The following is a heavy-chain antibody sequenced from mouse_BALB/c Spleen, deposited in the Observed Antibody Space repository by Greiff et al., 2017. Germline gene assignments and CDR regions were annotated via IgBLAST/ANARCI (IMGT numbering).Heavy chain of an antibody. CDR3: ARIYYDYGGGWYFDV. D-gene: IGHD2-4*01. V-gene: IGHV1-4*02. J-gene: IGHJ1*01. CDR2: INPSSGYT. CDR1: GYTFTSYT. Sequence: QVQLQQSAAELARPGASVKMSCKASGYTFTSYTMHWVKQRPGQGLEWIGYINPSSGYTEYNQKFKDKTTLTADKSSSPAYMQLSSLTSEDSAVYYCARIYYDYGGGWYFDVWGAGTTVTVSS.